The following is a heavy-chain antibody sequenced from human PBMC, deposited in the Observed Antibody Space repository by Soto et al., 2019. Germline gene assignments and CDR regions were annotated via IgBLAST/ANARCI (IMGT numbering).Heavy chain of an antibody. CDR3: ARHLRYFDWLSHDAFDI. D-gene: IGHD3-9*01. Sequence: SETLSLTCTVSGGFISGNYWNWIRQPPGKGLEWIGYIHHSGSTNDNPSLKSRVTISVDTSKNQFPLKLSSVTAADTAVYYCARHLRYFDWLSHDAFDIWGQGTMVTVSS. CDR1: GGFISGNY. CDR2: IHHSGST. J-gene: IGHJ3*02. V-gene: IGHV4-59*01.